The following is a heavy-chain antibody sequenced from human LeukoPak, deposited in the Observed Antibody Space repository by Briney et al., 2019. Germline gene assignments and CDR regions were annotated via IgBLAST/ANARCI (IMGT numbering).Heavy chain of an antibody. CDR1: GFTFSSYA. Sequence: GGSLRLSCAASGFTFSSYAMHWVRQAPGKGLEWVAHIKQDGSEKYFVDSVKGRFTISRDNAKNSVFLEMNRLRAEDTAVYYCARDRDSSSWSSRRVGDYFDYWGQGTLVTVSS. V-gene: IGHV3-7*01. J-gene: IGHJ4*02. D-gene: IGHD6-13*01. CDR2: IKQDGSEK. CDR3: ARDRDSSSWSSRRVGDYFDY.